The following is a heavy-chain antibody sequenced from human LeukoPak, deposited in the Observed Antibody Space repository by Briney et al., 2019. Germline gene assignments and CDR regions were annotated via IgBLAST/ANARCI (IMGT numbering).Heavy chain of an antibody. Sequence: GASVKVSCKASGYMFTSYGISWVRQAPGQGLEWMGWISAYNGNTNYAQKLQGRVTMTTDTSTSTAYMELRSLRSDDTAVYYCARVGYDFWSGLTVGWFDPWGQGTLVTVSS. CDR1: GYMFTSYG. D-gene: IGHD3-3*01. V-gene: IGHV1-18*01. CDR2: ISAYNGNT. CDR3: ARVGYDFWSGLTVGWFDP. J-gene: IGHJ5*02.